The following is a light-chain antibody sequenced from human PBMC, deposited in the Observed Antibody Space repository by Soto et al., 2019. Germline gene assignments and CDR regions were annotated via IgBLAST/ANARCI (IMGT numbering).Light chain of an antibody. CDR2: AAS. CDR1: QSVSSSY. CDR3: QHYNSYSEA. J-gene: IGKJ1*01. Sequence: EIVLTQSPGTLSLSPGERATLSCRTSQSVSSSYLVWHKQKPGQAPRLVIYAASNRATGIPARFRGSGSGTEFTLTISSLKPDDFETYYCQHYNSYSEAFGQGTKVDIK. V-gene: IGKV3-20*01.